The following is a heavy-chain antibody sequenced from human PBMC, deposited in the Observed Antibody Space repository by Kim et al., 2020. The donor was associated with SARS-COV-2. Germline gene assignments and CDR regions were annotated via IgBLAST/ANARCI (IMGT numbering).Heavy chain of an antibody. Sequence: ASVKVSCKASGYTFTSYDINWVRQATGQGLEWMGWMNPNSGNTGYAQKFQGRVTMTRNTSISTAYMELSSLRSEDTAVYYCARGGIPSSSSQARQTPLDYWGQGTLVTVSS. V-gene: IGHV1-8*01. D-gene: IGHD6-6*01. J-gene: IGHJ4*02. CDR3: ARGGIPSSSSQARQTPLDY. CDR1: GYTFTSYD. CDR2: MNPNSGNT.